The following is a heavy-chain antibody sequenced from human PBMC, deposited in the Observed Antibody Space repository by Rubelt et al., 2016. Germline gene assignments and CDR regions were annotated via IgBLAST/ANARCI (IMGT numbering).Heavy chain of an antibody. V-gene: IGHV3-30*18. Sequence: GFTFSSYGMHWVRQAPGKGLEWVAVISYDGSNKYYADSVKGRFTISRDNSKNTLYLQMNSLRAEDTAVYYCAKDPWHPRVGSGSYRDTKNYYYYYGMDVWGQGTTVTDSS. CDR1: GFTFSSYG. D-gene: IGHD3-10*01. CDR2: ISYDGSNK. CDR3: AKDPWHPRVGSGSYRDTKNYYYYYGMDV. J-gene: IGHJ6*02.